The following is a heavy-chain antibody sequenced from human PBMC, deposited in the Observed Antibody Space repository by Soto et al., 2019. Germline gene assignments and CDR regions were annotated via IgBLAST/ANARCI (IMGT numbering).Heavy chain of an antibody. CDR2: IRSKAYGGTT. Sequence: PGGSLRLSCTASGFTFGDYAMSWFRQAPGKGLEWVGFIRSKAYGGTTEYAASVKGRFTISRDDSKSIAYLQMNSLKTEDTAVYYCTTFWSGYFYYYYGMDVWGQGTTVTVSS. J-gene: IGHJ6*02. CDR1: GFTFGDYA. CDR3: TTFWSGYFYYYYGMDV. D-gene: IGHD3-3*01. V-gene: IGHV3-49*03.